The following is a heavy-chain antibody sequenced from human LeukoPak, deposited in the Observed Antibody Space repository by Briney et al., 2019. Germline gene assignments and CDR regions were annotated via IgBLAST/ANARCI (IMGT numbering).Heavy chain of an antibody. D-gene: IGHD3-3*01. CDR2: IYYSGST. CDR1: GRSISSSSYY. CDR3: ARVPDFWSGYYNYFDY. V-gene: IGHV4-39*07. Sequence: SETLSLTCTVSGRSISSSSYYWGWIRQPPGKGLEWIGSIYYSGSTNYNPSLKSRVTISVDTSKNQFSLKLSSVTAADTAVYYCARVPDFWSGYYNYFDYWGQGTLVTVSS. J-gene: IGHJ4*02.